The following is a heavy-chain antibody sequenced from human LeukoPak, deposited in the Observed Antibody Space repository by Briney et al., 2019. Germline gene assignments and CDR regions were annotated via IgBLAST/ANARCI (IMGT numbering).Heavy chain of an antibody. CDR3: ANSRKYYDSSGYYYGGFDY. D-gene: IGHD3-22*01. Sequence: GGSLRLSCAASGFTFSTYAMSWVRQAPGKGLEWVSAISGSGGSTYYADSVKGRFTISRDNSKNTLYLQMNSLRAEVTAVYYCANSRKYYDSSGYYYGGFDYWGQGTLVTVSS. CDR2: ISGSGGST. CDR1: GFTFSTYA. J-gene: IGHJ4*02. V-gene: IGHV3-23*01.